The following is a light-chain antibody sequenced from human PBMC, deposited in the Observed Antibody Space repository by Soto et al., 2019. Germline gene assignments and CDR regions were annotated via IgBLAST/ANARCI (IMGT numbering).Light chain of an antibody. J-gene: IGKJ1*01. Sequence: EIVLTQSPATLSLSPGERATLSCRASQSVSSSYLAWYQQKPGQAPRLLISGASTRAAGISDRFRGSGSGTEFTLTISSLRSEDSAIYYCQQYFEWPPMTFGQGTKVDI. CDR2: GAS. V-gene: IGKV3D-7*01. CDR3: QQYFEWPPMT. CDR1: QSVSSSY.